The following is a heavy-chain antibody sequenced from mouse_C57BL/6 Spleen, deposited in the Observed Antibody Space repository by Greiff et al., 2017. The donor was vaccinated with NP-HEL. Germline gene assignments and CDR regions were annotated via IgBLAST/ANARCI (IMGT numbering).Heavy chain of an antibody. CDR3: ARKGGTTVVAKDWYFDV. CDR1: GFSLTSYG. Sequence: QVQLQQSGPGLVQPSQSLSITCTVSGFSLTSYGVHWVRQSPGKGLEWLGVIWSGGSTDYNAAFISRLSISKDNSKSQVFFKMNSLQADDTAIYYCARKGGTTVVAKDWYFDVWGTGTTVTVSS. D-gene: IGHD1-1*01. V-gene: IGHV2-2*01. CDR2: IWSGGST. J-gene: IGHJ1*03.